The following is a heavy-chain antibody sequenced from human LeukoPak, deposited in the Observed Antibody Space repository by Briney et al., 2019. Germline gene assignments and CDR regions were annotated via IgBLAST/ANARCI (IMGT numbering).Heavy chain of an antibody. Sequence: PEASVKVSCKASGGTFSSYAISWVRQAPGQGLEWMGRIIPILGIANYAQKFQGRVTITADKSTSTAYMELSRLRSDDTAVYYCARVWQYYDSGSYLLYWGQGTLVTVSS. CDR2: IIPILGIA. D-gene: IGHD3-10*01. CDR3: ARVWQYYDSGSYLLY. V-gene: IGHV1-69*04. CDR1: GGTFSSYA. J-gene: IGHJ4*02.